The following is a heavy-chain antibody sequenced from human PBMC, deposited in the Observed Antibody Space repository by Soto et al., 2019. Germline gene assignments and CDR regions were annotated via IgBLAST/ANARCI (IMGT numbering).Heavy chain of an antibody. CDR2: ISTSSSYI. V-gene: IGHV3-21*01. Sequence: EVQLVESGGGLVKPGGSLRLSCVASGFTFRSYSMNWVRQAPGKGLEWVSSISTSSSYIYYADSVKGRFTISRDNAKKSLYLQMNSLRAEDTAVYYCARRDYYYYGFDVWGQGTTVTVSS. J-gene: IGHJ6*02. CDR3: ARRDYYYYGFDV. CDR1: GFTFRSYS.